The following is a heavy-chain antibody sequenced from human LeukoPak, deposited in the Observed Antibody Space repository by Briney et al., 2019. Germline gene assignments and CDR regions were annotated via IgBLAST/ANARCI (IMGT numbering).Heavy chain of an antibody. Sequence: GGSLRLSCAASGFTFSSYAMSWVRQAPGKGLEWVSAISGSGGSTYYADSVKGRFNISRDNSKNTLYLQMNSLRAEDTAVYYCAKAYSSSWYYYVIGYWGQGTLVTVSS. CDR2: ISGSGGST. CDR3: AKAYSSSWYYYVIGY. V-gene: IGHV3-23*01. D-gene: IGHD6-13*01. J-gene: IGHJ4*02. CDR1: GFTFSSYA.